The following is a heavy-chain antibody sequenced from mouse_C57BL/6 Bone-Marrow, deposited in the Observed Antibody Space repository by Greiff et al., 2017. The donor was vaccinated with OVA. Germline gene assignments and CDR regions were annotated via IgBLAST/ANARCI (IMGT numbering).Heavy chain of an antibody. D-gene: IGHD1-1*01. CDR3: ARHKDYYGSRDYAMDY. Sequence: QVQLQQSGPGLVAPSQRLSITCTVSGFSLTSYGVHWVRQPPGKGLEWLVVIWSDGSTTYNSALKSRLSISKDNSKSQVFLKMNSLQTDDTAMYYCARHKDYYGSRDYAMDYWGQGTSVTVSS. CDR1: GFSLTSYG. CDR2: IWSDGST. V-gene: IGHV2-6-1*01. J-gene: IGHJ4*01.